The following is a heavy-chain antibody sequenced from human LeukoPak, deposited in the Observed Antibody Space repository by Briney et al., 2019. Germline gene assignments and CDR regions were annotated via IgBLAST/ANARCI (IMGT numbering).Heavy chain of an antibody. CDR2: IIPIFGTA. CDR3: ARDGRGSRSSWFDP. Sequence: SVKVSCKASGGTFSSYSINWVRQAPGQGLEWMGGIIPIFGTANYAQKFQGRVTITADESTRTAYMDLSSLRSDDTAVYYCARDGRGSRSSWFDPWGQGTLVIVSS. D-gene: IGHD3-10*01. CDR1: GGTFSSYS. J-gene: IGHJ5*02. V-gene: IGHV1-69*13.